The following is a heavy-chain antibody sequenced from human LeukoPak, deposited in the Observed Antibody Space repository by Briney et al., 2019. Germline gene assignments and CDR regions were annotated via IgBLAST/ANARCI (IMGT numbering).Heavy chain of an antibody. J-gene: IGHJ6*03. V-gene: IGHV1-8*03. CDR3: ARGRGGSGSYFFYYYYYMDV. CDR1: GYTFTGYY. Sequence: ASVKVSCKASGYTFTGYYMHWVRQAPGQGLEWMGWINPNSGNTGYAQKFQGRVTITRNTSISTAYMELSSLRSEDTAVYYCARGRGGSGSYFFYYYYYMDVWGKGTTVTVSS. D-gene: IGHD3-10*01. CDR2: INPNSGNT.